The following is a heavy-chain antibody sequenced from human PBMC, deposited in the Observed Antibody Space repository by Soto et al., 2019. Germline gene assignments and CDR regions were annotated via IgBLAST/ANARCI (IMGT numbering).Heavy chain of an antibody. CDR1: GFSLSTSGVV. CDR3: THRATVTAVDY. CDR2: IYWDDDK. Sequence: QITLKESGPTLVKPTQTLTLTCTFSGFSLSTSGVVVGWVRQPPGEALEWLAFIYWDDDKRYSPSLKSRLTITKDTSKNQVLLTMTSMDPVDTATYYCTHRATVTAVDYWGPGTRVTVSS. V-gene: IGHV2-5*02. D-gene: IGHD4-17*01. J-gene: IGHJ4*02.